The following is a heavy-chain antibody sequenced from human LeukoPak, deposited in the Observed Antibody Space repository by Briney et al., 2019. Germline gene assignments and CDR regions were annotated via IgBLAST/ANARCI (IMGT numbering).Heavy chain of an antibody. Sequence: SETLSLTCTVSGGSIRTYYWSWIRQPPGKGLEWIGYISYSGSTNYNPSLKSRVTISVDTSKNQFSLKLSSVTAADTAVYYCARHRGDGYNHEEYYYFDYWGQGTLVTVSS. D-gene: IGHD5-24*01. CDR3: ARHRGDGYNHEEYYYFDY. CDR2: ISYSGST. CDR1: GGSIRTYY. V-gene: IGHV4-59*08. J-gene: IGHJ4*02.